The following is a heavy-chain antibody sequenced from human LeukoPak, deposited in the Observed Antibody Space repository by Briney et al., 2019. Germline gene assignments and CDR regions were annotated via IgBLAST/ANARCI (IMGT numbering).Heavy chain of an antibody. CDR2: ISGDGGST. J-gene: IGHJ4*02. CDR1: GFTFDDYA. V-gene: IGHV3-43*02. Sequence: GGSLGLSCAASGFTFDDYAMHWVRQAPGKGLEWVSLISGDGGSTYYADSVKGRFTISRDNSKNSLYLQMNSLRTEDTALYYCAKTYYDFWSGPSCFDYWGQGTLVTVSS. D-gene: IGHD3-3*01. CDR3: AKTYYDFWSGPSCFDY.